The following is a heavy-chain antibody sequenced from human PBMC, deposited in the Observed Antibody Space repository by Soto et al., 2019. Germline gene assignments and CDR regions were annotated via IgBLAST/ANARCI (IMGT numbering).Heavy chain of an antibody. CDR2: IIPFYGST. J-gene: IGHJ4*02. Sequence: QVQLVQSGAEVKKPGSSVKVSCKVSGGDFNNYVITWVRQAPGQGLEWMGGIIPFYGSTNYAQNFQGRITSTADGSTSTAYMELSSLMSDDTAVYYCAKEKTAYGGLAYYWGQGTLVTVSS. V-gene: IGHV1-69*01. D-gene: IGHD4-17*01. CDR3: AKEKTAYGGLAYY. CDR1: GGDFNNYV.